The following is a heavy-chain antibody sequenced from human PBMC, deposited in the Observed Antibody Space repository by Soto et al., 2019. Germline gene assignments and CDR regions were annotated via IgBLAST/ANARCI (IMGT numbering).Heavy chain of an antibody. CDR1: GFTFSTNA. CDR3: AKLVKQYYFDY. D-gene: IGHD2-21*01. J-gene: IGHJ4*01. V-gene: IGHV3-23*01. Sequence: EVQLLESGGGLVQPGGSLRLSCAASGFTFSTNAMSWVRQAPGKGLEWVSAISGSGGNTYSADSVKGRFTISRDNSKNTLYLQMNSLRAADTAVYYCAKLVKQYYFDYWGHGTLVTVSS. CDR2: ISGSGGNT.